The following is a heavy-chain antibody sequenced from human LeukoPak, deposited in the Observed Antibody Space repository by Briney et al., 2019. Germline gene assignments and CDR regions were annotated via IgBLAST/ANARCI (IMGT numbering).Heavy chain of an antibody. D-gene: IGHD2-2*01. J-gene: IGHJ4*02. CDR2: ISYDGSNK. CDR1: GFTFSSYA. V-gene: IGHV3-30-3*01. Sequence: GGSLRLSCAASGFTFSSYAMHWVRQAPGKGLEWVAVISYDGSNKYYADSVKGRFTISRDNSKNTLYLQMNSLRAEDTAVYYCARDSEYQRLDYWGQGTLVTVSS. CDR3: ARDSEYQRLDY.